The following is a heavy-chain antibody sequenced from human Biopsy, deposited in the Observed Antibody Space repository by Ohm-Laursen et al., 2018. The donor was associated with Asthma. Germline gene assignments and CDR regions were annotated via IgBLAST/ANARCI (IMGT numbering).Heavy chain of an antibody. J-gene: IGHJ3*01. CDR2: VNTGNGDT. D-gene: IGHD3-9*01. V-gene: IGHV1-3*04. CDR1: GYNFISFA. CDR3: ARTYYDFLTGQVKDVFGV. Sequence: ASVKVSCKASGYNFISFAIHWVRQAPGQRLEWMGWVNTGNGDTKYSQKFQGRVTITRDTSASTAYVELRSLRPEDTATYYCARTYYDFLTGQVKDVFGVWGQGTMVTVSS.